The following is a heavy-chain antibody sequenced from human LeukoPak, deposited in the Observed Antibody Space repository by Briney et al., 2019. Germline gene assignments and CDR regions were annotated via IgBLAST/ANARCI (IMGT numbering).Heavy chain of an antibody. CDR2: ISGGGTET. CDR1: GFSFSGHA. J-gene: IGHJ4*02. V-gene: IGHV3-23*01. D-gene: IGHD4-17*01. CDR3: ARLRSLVTTNLGIDY. Sequence: GGSLRLSCAASGFSFSGHAMSWVRQAPGKGLEWVSAISGGGTETYDADFVKGRFTISRDNSKNTLHLQMNSLRAEDTALYYCARLRSLVTTNLGIDYWGQGTLLTVSS.